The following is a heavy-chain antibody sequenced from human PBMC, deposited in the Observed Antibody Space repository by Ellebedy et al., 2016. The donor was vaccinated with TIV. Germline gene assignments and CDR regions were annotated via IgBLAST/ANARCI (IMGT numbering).Heavy chain of an antibody. J-gene: IGHJ4*02. D-gene: IGHD5-18*01. Sequence: GESLKISCAASGFTFTTYAMHWVRQAPGKGLEWVSGIVGSGGSRYADSVKGRFTISRDNSKSTLDLQMSSLRAEDTAVYYCAKDRTPGDGYWVFDFWGQGTLVTVST. CDR2: IVGSGGSR. CDR3: AKDRTPGDGYWVFDF. V-gene: IGHV3-23*01. CDR1: GFTFTTYA.